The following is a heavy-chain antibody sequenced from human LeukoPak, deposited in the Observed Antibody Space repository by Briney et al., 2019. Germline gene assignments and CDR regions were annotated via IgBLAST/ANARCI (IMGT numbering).Heavy chain of an antibody. CDR3: AKGGSYPIDY. CDR2: INSDGSST. Sequence: GGSLRLSCAASGFSFSSYWMGWVRQAPGKGLVWVSRINSDGSSTSYADSVEGRFTISRDNAKSTLYLQMNSLRAEDTAVYYCAKGGSYPIDYWGQGALVTVSS. D-gene: IGHD1-26*01. J-gene: IGHJ4*02. V-gene: IGHV3-74*01. CDR1: GFSFSSYW.